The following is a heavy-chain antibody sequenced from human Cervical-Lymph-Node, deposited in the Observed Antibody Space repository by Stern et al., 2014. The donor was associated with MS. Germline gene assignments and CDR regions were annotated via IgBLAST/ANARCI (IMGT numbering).Heavy chain of an antibody. V-gene: IGHV1-2*06. CDR1: GYTFTNYY. CDR2: INPNSGGT. J-gene: IGHJ4*02. D-gene: IGHD4-17*01. CDR3: ARRVTRNNFDS. Sequence: VQLLESGAEVKKPGASMKVSCKASGYTFTNYYIHWVRQAPGHGLEWMGRINPNSGGTKYAQKLQGRVTLTRDTSVSTAYMEVSRLMSDDTAVYYCARRVTRNNFDSWGQGTLVTVSS.